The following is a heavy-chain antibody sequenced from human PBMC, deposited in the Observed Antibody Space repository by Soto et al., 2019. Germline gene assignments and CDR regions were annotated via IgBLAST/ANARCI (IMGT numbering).Heavy chain of an antibody. V-gene: IGHV2-5*02. CDR3: AHRRRAGCFDY. D-gene: IGHD6-13*01. CDR2: IYWDDEK. CDR1: GFSLSTTGVG. Sequence: SGPTLVNPTQTVTLTCSFSGFSLSTTGVGVGWIRQPPGKALEWLALIYWDDEKRYSPSLKSRLTISKDTSKNQVVLTLTNMDPVDTATYYCAHRRRAGCFDYWGQGILVTVSS. J-gene: IGHJ4*02.